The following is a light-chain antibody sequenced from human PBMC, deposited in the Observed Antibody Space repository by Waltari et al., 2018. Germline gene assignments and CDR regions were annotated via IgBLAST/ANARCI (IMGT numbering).Light chain of an antibody. J-gene: IGKJ4*01. CDR1: QNIGFQ. CDR2: AVS. CDR3: QQRDSWPLT. Sequence: EVVLTQSPVILSLSPGEKAALSCRASQNIGFQLAWYQQRPGQPPRLLIDAVSNRVSGIPARFSATGSGTDFTLTISGLAPEDAAVYYCQQRDSWPLTFGGGTKVEI. V-gene: IGKV3-11*01.